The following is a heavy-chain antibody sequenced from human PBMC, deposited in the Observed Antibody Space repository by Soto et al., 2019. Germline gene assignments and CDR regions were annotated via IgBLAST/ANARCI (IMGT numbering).Heavy chain of an antibody. V-gene: IGHV3-30-3*01. CDR3: ARGSQGGDSSGQVDAFDI. CDR2: ISYDGSNK. D-gene: IGHD3-22*01. CDR1: GFTFSSYA. J-gene: IGHJ3*02. Sequence: QVQLVESGGGVVQPGRSLRLSCAASGFTFSSYAMHWVRQAPGKGLEWVAVISYDGSNKYYADSVKGRFTISRDNSKNTLYLQRNGLRAEDTAVYYCARGSQGGDSSGQVDAFDIWGQGTMVTVSS.